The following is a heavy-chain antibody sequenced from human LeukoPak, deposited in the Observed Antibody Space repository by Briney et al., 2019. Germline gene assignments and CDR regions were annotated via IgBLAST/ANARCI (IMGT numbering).Heavy chain of an antibody. CDR3: ARLPGIVATIERYFDY. J-gene: IGHJ4*02. CDR2: IWPGDSDT. Sequence: GESLKISCKGSGYSFTSYWIGWVRQMPGKGLEWMGIIWPGDSDTRYSPSFQGQVTISADKSISTAYLQWSSLKASDTAMYYCARLPGIVATIERYFDYWGQGTLVTVSS. V-gene: IGHV5-51*01. CDR1: GYSFTSYW. D-gene: IGHD5-12*01.